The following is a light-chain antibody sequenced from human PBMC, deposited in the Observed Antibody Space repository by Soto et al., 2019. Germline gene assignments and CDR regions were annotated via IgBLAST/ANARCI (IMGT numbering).Light chain of an antibody. CDR3: QQYKSYPLS. Sequence: DIQMTHSPSTLSASVGDRVTITCRASQSISAWLAWHQQKPGKAPKLLIYDASTLASGVPSRFSGSGSGTEFTLTITSLQPADFATYYCQQYKSYPLSFGGGTQVEIK. CDR1: QSISAW. J-gene: IGKJ4*01. CDR2: DAS. V-gene: IGKV1-5*01.